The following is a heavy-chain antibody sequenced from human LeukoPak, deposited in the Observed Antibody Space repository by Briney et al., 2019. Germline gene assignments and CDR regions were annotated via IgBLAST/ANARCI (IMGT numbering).Heavy chain of an antibody. V-gene: IGHV4-4*07. CDR2: IYPGEGIYAIVPT. CDR3: ASHDHGYSSSWFGRGQGYFDY. CDR1: GVSISAYY. D-gene: IGHD6-13*01. J-gene: IGHJ4*02. Sequence: SGTVPLTCSVCGVSISAYYWRWMRPSAGRRLEWIGRIYPGEGIYAIVPTSYNPSFKSRVTMSGDTSKHQLSLKLISGTAPDTAVYYCASHDHGYSSSWFGRGQGYFDYWGQGTLVTVSS.